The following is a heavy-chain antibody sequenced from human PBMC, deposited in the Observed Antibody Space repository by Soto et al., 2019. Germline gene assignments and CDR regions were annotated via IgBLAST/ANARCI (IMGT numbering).Heavy chain of an antibody. D-gene: IGHD3-10*01. J-gene: IGHJ4*02. V-gene: IGHV4-39*01. CDR1: GGYIDRSNYY. Sequence: SETLSLTCNVSGGYIDRSNYYWDWLRQPPGKGLEWIGTTYYNGNAYYNPSLKSRVSMSVDTSKNQFSLKLVSVTAADTAVYYCARHFVAVVIKGWGYWGQGTLVT. CDR3: ARHFVAVVIKGWGY. CDR2: TYYNGNA.